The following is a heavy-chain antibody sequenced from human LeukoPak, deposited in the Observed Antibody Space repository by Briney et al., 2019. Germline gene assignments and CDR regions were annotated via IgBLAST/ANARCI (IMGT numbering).Heavy chain of an antibody. V-gene: IGHV3-21*01. CDR2: ISSSSSYI. D-gene: IGHD3-10*01. Sequence: GGSLRLSCAASGFTFCSYSMNWVRQAPGKGLEWVSSISSSSSYIYYADSVKGRFTISRDNAKNSLYLQMNSLRAEDTAVYYCARDLGGLDYGSGSTHDAFDIWGQGTMVTVSS. CDR1: GFTFCSYS. J-gene: IGHJ3*02. CDR3: ARDLGGLDYGSGSTHDAFDI.